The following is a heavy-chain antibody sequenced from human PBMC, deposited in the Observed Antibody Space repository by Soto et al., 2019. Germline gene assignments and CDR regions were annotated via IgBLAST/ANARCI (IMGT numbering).Heavy chain of an antibody. D-gene: IGHD3-10*01. CDR1: GYTFTSYG. V-gene: IGHV1-18*01. CDR2: ISVYNGNT. J-gene: IGHJ4*02. Sequence: ASVKVSCKASGYTFTSYGMSWVRQAPGQGLEWMGWISVYNGNTNYAQKLQGRGTMTTDTSTSTAYMDMRRLRYDAKVVYHCARGWFGEFVSFSDYWGQGNLVPVSS. CDR3: ARGWFGEFVSFSDY.